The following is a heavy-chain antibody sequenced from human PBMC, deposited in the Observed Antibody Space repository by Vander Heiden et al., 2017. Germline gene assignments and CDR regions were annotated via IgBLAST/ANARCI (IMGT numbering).Heavy chain of an antibody. CDR2: IRWNSGSI. Sequence: ELQLMESGGGLVQHDRSLRLTSAASGFPFDCYAMQWVPQAVGKGLEWVSGIRWNSGSIGNADSVKGRLTISRDNAKNSLYLQMNSLRAEDTALYYCAKESHYDFWSGYPDCWGQGTLVTVSS. CDR1: GFPFDCYA. J-gene: IGHJ4*02. V-gene: IGHV3-9*01. D-gene: IGHD3-3*01. CDR3: AKESHYDFWSGYPDC.